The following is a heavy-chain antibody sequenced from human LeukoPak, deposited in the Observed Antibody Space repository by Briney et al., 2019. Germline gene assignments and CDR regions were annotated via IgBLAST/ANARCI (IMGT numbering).Heavy chain of an antibody. CDR1: GFTFSGSA. J-gene: IGHJ4*02. Sequence: PGGSLRLSCAASGFTFSGSAMHWVRQASGKGLEWVGRIRSKANSYATAYAASVKGRFTIPRDDSKNTAYLQMNSLKTEDTAVYYCTRRGSGSFLFDYWGQGTLVTVSS. V-gene: IGHV3-73*01. D-gene: IGHD3-10*01. CDR3: TRRGSGSFLFDY. CDR2: IRSKANSYAT.